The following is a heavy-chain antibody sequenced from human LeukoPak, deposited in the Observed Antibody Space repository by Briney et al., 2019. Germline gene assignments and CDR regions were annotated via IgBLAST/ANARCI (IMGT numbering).Heavy chain of an antibody. J-gene: IGHJ2*01. CDR1: GSTFTGYY. CDR2: MNPNSGTT. V-gene: IGHV1-2*02. Sequence: ASVKVSFKASGSTFTGYYVHWVRQAPGHGLEWMGWMNPNSGTTNYAQKFQGRVTMTRDTSISTAYMELSSLRSDDTAVYYCARDGSGFSPYWYFALWGRGTLVTVSS. CDR3: ARDGSGFSPYWYFAL. D-gene: IGHD3-3*01.